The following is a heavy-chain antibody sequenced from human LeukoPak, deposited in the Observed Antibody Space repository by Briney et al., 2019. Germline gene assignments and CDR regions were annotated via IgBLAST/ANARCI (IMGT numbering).Heavy chain of an antibody. J-gene: IGHJ3*02. CDR2: INHSGST. CDR1: GGSFSGYY. Sequence: PSETLSLTCAVYGGSFSGYYWSWIRQPPGKGLEWIGEINHSGSTNYNPSLKSRVTISVDTSKNQFSLKLSSVTAADTAVYYCAREGLDTSLAFDIWGQGTMVTVSS. D-gene: IGHD5-18*01. V-gene: IGHV4-34*01. CDR3: AREGLDTSLAFDI.